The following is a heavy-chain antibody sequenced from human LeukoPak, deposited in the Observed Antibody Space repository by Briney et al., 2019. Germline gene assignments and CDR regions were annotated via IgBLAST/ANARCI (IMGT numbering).Heavy chain of an antibody. D-gene: IGHD3-22*01. V-gene: IGHV3-30*18. CDR2: ISYDGSNE. J-gene: IGHJ4*02. CDR3: AKPYTSGYFDY. CDR1: GFTFSTYG. Sequence: GRSLRLSCAGSGFTFSTYGMYWVRRAPGKGLEWVAVISYDGSNEYYADSVKGRFTISRDNSKNTVYLQMNSLRPEDTAVYYCAKPYTSGYFDYWGQGTLVTVSS.